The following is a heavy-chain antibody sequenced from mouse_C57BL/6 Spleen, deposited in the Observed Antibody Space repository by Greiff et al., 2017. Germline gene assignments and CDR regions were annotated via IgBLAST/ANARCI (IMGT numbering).Heavy chain of an antibody. V-gene: IGHV5-17*01. Sequence: EVKVVESGGGLVKPGGSLKLSCAASGFTFSDYGMHWVRQAPEKGLEWVAYISSGSSTIYYADTVKGRFTISRDNAKNTLFLQMTSLRSEDTAMYYCARPGDYYGSSYGFAYWGQGTLVTVSA. D-gene: IGHD1-1*01. CDR1: GFTFSDYG. CDR2: ISSGSSTI. CDR3: ARPGDYYGSSYGFAY. J-gene: IGHJ3*01.